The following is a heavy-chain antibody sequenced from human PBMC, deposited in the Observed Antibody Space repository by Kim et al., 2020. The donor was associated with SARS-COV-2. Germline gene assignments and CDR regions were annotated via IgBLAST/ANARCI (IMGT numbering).Heavy chain of an antibody. J-gene: IGHJ4*02. CDR2: ISSSSSTI. CDR3: ARDSGGAVALVDY. Sequence: GGSLRLSCAASGFTFSSYSMNWVRQAPGKGLEWVSYISSSSSTIYYADSVKGRFTISRDNAKNSLYLQMNSLRAEDTAVYYCARDSGGAVALVDYWGQGTLVTVSS. CDR1: GFTFSSYS. D-gene: IGHD6-19*01. V-gene: IGHV3-48*04.